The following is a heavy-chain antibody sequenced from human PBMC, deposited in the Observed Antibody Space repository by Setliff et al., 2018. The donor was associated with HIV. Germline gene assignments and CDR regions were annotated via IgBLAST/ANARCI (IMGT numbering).Heavy chain of an antibody. V-gene: IGHV4-59*01. CDR3: ASGGSSGWERGLGYYYYYYMDV. D-gene: IGHD6-19*01. J-gene: IGHJ6*03. CDR2: IYYSGST. CDR1: GGSISSYY. Sequence: SETLSLTCTVSGGSISSYYWSWIRQPPGKGLEWIGYIYYSGSTNYNPSLKSRVTISVDTSKNQFSLKLSSVTAADTAVYYCASGGSSGWERGLGYYYYYYMDVWGKGTTVTVSS.